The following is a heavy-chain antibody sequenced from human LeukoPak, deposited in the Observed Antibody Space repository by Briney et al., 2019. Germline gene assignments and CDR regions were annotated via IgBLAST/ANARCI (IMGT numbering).Heavy chain of an antibody. D-gene: IGHD6-13*01. Sequence: GGSLRLSCVASGFSFSSYWMSWVRQTPGKALEGVANIKQEGSARYYVDSVTGRFTISRENDMNLLYLQMNSLRVEDTAVYYCARDPGIAAAGTVGYFDSWGQGILVTVSS. J-gene: IGHJ4*02. V-gene: IGHV3-7*01. CDR1: GFSFSSYW. CDR2: IKQEGSAR. CDR3: ARDPGIAAAGTVGYFDS.